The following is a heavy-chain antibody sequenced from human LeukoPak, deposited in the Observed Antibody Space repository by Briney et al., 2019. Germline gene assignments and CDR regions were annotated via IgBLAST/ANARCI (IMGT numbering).Heavy chain of an antibody. Sequence: SETLSLTCTDSGGSISSYYWSWIRQPPGKGLEWIGYIYYSGSTNYNPSLKSRVTISVDTSKNQFSLRLSSVTAADTAVYYCARVRWVGYTSTYFDYWGQGTLVTVSS. CDR2: IYYSGST. D-gene: IGHD2-8*02. CDR3: ARVRWVGYTSTYFDY. J-gene: IGHJ4*02. V-gene: IGHV4-59*01. CDR1: GGSISSYY.